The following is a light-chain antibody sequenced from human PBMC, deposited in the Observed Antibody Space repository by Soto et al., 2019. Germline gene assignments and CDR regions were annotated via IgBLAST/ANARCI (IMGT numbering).Light chain of an antibody. CDR3: QQYNDHRT. CDR1: QSISSW. J-gene: IGKJ1*01. V-gene: IGKV1-5*01. CDR2: DAS. Sequence: DIQMIQTPSTLVASVGDRVTITCRASQSISSWLAWYQQKPGKAPKLLIYDASDLGSGVPSRFSGSGSGTEFTLTISSLQPDDFATYYCQQYNDHRTFGQGTKVDIK.